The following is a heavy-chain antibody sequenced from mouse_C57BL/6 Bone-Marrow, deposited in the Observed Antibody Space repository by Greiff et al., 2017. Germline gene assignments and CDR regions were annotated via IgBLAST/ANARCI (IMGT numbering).Heavy chain of an antibody. J-gene: IGHJ1*03. CDR2: IDPSDSET. CDR3: TRQPTTVVANWYFDV. Sequence: QVQLQQPGAELVRPGSSVKLSCKASGYTFTSYWMHWVQQRPIQGLEWIGNIDPSDSETHYHKKFKDKATLTVDKSSSTAYMQLSRLTSEDSAVYYGTRQPTTVVANWYFDVWGTGTTVTVSS. V-gene: IGHV1-52*01. CDR1: GYTFTSYW. D-gene: IGHD1-1*01.